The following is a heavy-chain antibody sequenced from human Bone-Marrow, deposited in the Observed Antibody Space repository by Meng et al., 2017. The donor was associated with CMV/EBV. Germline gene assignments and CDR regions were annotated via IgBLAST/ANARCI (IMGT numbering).Heavy chain of an antibody. CDR2: IKEYGSEK. CDR3: ARGESGYPNWFDP. CDR1: EFTFSNYW. J-gene: IGHJ5*02. D-gene: IGHD3-22*01. Sequence: GESLKISCAASEFTFSNYWMSWVRQAPGKGLEWVANIKEYGSEKYYVDSVKGRFTISRDNAKNSPYLQMNSLRAEDTAVYYCARGESGYPNWFDPWGQGTLVTVYS. V-gene: IGHV3-7*01.